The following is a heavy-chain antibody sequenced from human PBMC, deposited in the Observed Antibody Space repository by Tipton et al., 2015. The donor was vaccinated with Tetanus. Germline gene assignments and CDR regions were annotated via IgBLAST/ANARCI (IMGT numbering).Heavy chain of an antibody. CDR1: GGSFSGYY. J-gene: IGHJ4*02. V-gene: IGHV4-34*01. Sequence: TLSLTCAVYGGSFSGYYWSWVRQSPGKGLEWIGEINQSGSTNYNPSLKSRVTISVDTSKNQFSLKLSSVTAADTAVYYCARDSRVLGPWFYWGQGTLVTVSS. CDR2: INQSGST. CDR3: ARDSRVLGPWFY. D-gene: IGHD3-16*01.